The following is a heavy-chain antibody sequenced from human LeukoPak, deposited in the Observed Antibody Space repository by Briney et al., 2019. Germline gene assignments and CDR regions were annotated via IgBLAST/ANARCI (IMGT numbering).Heavy chain of an antibody. CDR1: GFTFSSYA. V-gene: IGHV3-23*01. Sequence: GGSLRLSCAASGFTFSSYAMSWVRQAPGKGLEWVSAISGSGGSTYYADSVKGRFTISRDNSKNTLYLQMNSLRAEDTAVYCCAKGSSTSLRPPQDWFDPWGQGTLVTVSS. J-gene: IGHJ5*02. CDR2: ISGSGGST. D-gene: IGHD2-2*01. CDR3: AKGSSTSLRPPQDWFDP.